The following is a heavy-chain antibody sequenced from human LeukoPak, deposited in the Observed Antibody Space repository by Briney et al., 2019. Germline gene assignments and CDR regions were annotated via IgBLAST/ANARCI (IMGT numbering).Heavy chain of an antibody. Sequence: PGGSLRLSCAASGFTVSSNYMSWVRQAPGKGLEWVSAITDAVGSTHYADSVKGRFTISSDNSKNTVYLQMNSLRPEDMAEYYCAKEIFSGLLYIDYWGQGTLVTVSS. V-gene: IGHV3-23*01. CDR2: ITDAVGST. J-gene: IGHJ4*02. CDR3: AKEIFSGLLYIDY. CDR1: GFTVSSNY. D-gene: IGHD5-12*01.